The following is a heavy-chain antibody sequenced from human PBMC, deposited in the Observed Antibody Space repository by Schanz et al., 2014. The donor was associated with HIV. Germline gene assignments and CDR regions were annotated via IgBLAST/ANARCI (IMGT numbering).Heavy chain of an antibody. CDR1: GFTFDDYA. D-gene: IGHD3-16*01. CDR3: AKEMVSRYYGDAFNI. V-gene: IGHV3-9*01. Sequence: EVQLVESGGGLVQPGRSLRLSCAASGFTFDDYAMHWVRQAPGKGLEWVSGISWNSGSIGYADSVKGRFTISRDNSKKTLYLQMNSLRAEDTALYYCAKEMVSRYYGDAFNIWGQGTMVTVSS. CDR2: ISWNSGSI. J-gene: IGHJ3*02.